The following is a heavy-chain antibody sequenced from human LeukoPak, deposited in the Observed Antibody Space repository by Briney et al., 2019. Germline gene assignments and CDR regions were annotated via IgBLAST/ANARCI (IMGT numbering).Heavy chain of an antibody. CDR1: GGSSSGYY. CDR2: INHSGST. V-gene: IGHV4-34*01. Sequence: SETLSLTCAVYGGSSSGYYWSWIRQPPGKGLEWIGEINHSGSTNYNPSLKSRVTTSVDTSKNQFSLKLSSVTAADTAVYYCARGLKLRNDFWSGYPPHFDYWGQGTLVTVSS. CDR3: ARGLKLRNDFWSGYPPHFDY. D-gene: IGHD3-3*01. J-gene: IGHJ4*02.